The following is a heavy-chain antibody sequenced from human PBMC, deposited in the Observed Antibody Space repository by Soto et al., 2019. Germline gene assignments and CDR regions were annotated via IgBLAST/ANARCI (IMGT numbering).Heavy chain of an antibody. D-gene: IGHD4-4*01. V-gene: IGHV3-30-3*01. CDR3: ARPLWRDDYNWGYFDL. CDR2: ISYDGSNK. J-gene: IGHJ2*01. CDR1: GFTFSSYA. Sequence: QVQLVESGGGVVQPGRSLRLSCAASGFTFSSYAMHWVRQAPGKGLEWVAVISYDGSNKYYADSVKGRFTISRDNSKNMLLRQVNSVRAEDTAVYYCARPLWRDDYNWGYFDLWGRGTLATVSS.